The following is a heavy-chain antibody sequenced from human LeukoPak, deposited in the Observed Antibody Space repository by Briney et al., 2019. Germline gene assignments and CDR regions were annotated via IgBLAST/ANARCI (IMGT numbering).Heavy chain of an antibody. D-gene: IGHD6-13*01. Sequence: ASVKVSCKASGYTFTSYGISWVRQAPGQGLEWMGWISAYNGNTNYAQKLQGRVTMTTDTSTSTAYMELRSLRSDDTAVYYCARDLRIAAAGTFDPWGQETLVTVSS. J-gene: IGHJ5*02. CDR3: ARDLRIAAAGTFDP. CDR1: GYTFTSYG. V-gene: IGHV1-18*01. CDR2: ISAYNGNT.